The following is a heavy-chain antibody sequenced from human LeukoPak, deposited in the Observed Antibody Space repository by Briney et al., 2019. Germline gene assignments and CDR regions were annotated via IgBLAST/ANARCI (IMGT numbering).Heavy chain of an antibody. D-gene: IGHD6-13*01. V-gene: IGHV1-2*04. CDR2: INPNSGGT. CDR3: ARASSSWYGNWFDP. J-gene: IGHJ5*02. CDR1: GYTFTGYY. Sequence: ASVKVSCKASGYTFTGYYMHWVRQAPGQGLEWMGWINPNSGGTNYAQKFQGWVTMTRDTSISTAYMELSRLRSDDTAVYYCARASSSWYGNWFDPWGQGTLVTVSS.